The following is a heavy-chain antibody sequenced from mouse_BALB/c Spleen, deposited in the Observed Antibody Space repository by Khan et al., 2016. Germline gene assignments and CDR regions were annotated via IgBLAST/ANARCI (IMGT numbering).Heavy chain of an antibody. CDR1: GYAFSSYW. D-gene: IGHD2-2*01. Sequence: QVQLKESGAELVRPGSSVKISCKASGYAFSSYWMNWVKQRPGQGLEWIGQIYPGDGDTNYNGKFKGKATLTADKSSSTAYMQLSSLTSEDSAVYFCEREGYGYDTFAYWGQGTLVTVSA. CDR2: IYPGDGDT. CDR3: EREGYGYDTFAY. V-gene: IGHV1-80*01. J-gene: IGHJ3*01.